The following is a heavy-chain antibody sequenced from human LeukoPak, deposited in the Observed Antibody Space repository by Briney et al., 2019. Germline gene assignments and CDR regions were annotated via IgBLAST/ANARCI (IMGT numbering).Heavy chain of an antibody. CDR1: GFTFSSYG. J-gene: IGHJ4*02. CDR2: INWNGGST. D-gene: IGHD3-22*01. CDR3: ARGLYYYDSSGYYYLGY. V-gene: IGHV3-20*04. Sequence: GSLRLSCAASGFTFSSYGMHWVRQAPGKGLEWVSGINWNGGSTGYADSVKGRFTISRDNAKNSLYLQMNSLRAEDTALYYCARGLYYYDSSGYYYLGYWGQGTLVTVSS.